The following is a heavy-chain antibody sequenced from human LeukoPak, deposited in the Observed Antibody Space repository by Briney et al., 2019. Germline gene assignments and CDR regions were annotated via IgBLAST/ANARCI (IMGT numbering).Heavy chain of an antibody. D-gene: IGHD6-19*01. Sequence: GGSLRLSCAASGFTVSSNYMSWVRQAPGKGLEWVSVIYSGGSTYYADSVKGRFTISRDNSKNTLYLQMNSLRAEDTAVYYCARAVGYSSGWYDYWGQGTLVTVSS. CDR3: ARAVGYSSGWYDY. J-gene: IGHJ4*02. CDR2: IYSGGST. CDR1: GFTVSSNY. V-gene: IGHV3-66*01.